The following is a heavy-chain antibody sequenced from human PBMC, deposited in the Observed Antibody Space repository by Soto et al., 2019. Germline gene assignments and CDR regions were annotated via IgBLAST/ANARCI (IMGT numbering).Heavy chain of an antibody. V-gene: IGHV1-69*06. CDR2: IIPIFGTA. CDR1: GGTFSSYA. J-gene: IGHJ3*02. Sequence: GASVKVSCKASGGTFSSYAISWVRQAPGQGLEWMGGIIPIFGTANYAQKFQGRVTITADKSTSTAYMELSSLRSEDTAVYYCARDPGRAVADLDAFDIWGQGTMVTV. CDR3: ARDPGRAVADLDAFDI. D-gene: IGHD6-19*01.